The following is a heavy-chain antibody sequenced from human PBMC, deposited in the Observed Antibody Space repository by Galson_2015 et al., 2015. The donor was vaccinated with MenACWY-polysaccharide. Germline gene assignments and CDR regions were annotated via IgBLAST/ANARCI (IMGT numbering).Heavy chain of an antibody. CDR3: AKNAGGWYFDL. D-gene: IGHD2-8*02. V-gene: IGHV3-23*01. J-gene: IGHJ2*01. CDR1: GFSFSSFH. Sequence: SLRLSCAASGFSFSSFHMSWVHQAPGKGLEWVSSVSTGGDSTKYSDSVKGRFTISRDNSKNTLFLQMNNLRAGDTAIYFCAKNAGGWYFDLWGRGTLVTVPS. CDR2: VSTGGDST.